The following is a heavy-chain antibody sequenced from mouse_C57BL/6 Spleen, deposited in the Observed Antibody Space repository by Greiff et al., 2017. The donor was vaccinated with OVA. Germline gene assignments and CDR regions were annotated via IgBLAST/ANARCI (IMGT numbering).Heavy chain of an antibody. CDR2: IDPEDGDT. J-gene: IGHJ3*01. CDR3: TYDGRGAWFAY. Sequence: EVKLQESGAELVRPGASVKLSCTASGFNIKDYYMHWVKQRPEQGLEWIGRIDPEDGDTEYAPKFQGKATMTADTSSNTAYLQLSSLTSEDTAVYYCTYDGRGAWFAYWGQGTLVTVSA. CDR1: GFNIKDYY. V-gene: IGHV14-1*01. D-gene: IGHD2-3*01.